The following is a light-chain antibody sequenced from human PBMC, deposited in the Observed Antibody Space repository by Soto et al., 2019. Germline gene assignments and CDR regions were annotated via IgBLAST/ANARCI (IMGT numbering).Light chain of an antibody. Sequence: DIVMTQSPEFLAVSLGERATINCKSSQSVLSSSSNKNHLAWYQQRPGQPPKLLIYWASIRESGVPDRFSGSVSGTEFTLTISSLQAEDVAVYYCQQYSSAPDTFGQGTKLEIK. CDR2: WAS. J-gene: IGKJ2*01. CDR3: QQYSSAPDT. CDR1: QSVLSSSSNKNH. V-gene: IGKV4-1*01.